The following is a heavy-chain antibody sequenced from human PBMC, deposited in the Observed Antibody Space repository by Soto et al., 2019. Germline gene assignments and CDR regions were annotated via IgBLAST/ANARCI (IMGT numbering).Heavy chain of an antibody. CDR3: ARNVAAAGTWYYYYGMDV. V-gene: IGHV1-3*01. J-gene: IGHJ6*02. CDR1: GYTFTDYA. D-gene: IGHD6-13*01. Sequence: GASVKVSCKASGYTFTDYAIHWVRQAPGQGLEWMGWINVGNGNTGYSRKFQGRVTITADESTSTAYMELSSLRSEDTAVYYCARNVAAAGTWYYYYGMDVWGQGTTVTVSS. CDR2: INVGNGNT.